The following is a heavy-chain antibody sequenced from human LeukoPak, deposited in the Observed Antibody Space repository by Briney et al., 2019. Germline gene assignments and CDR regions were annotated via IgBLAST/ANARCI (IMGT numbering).Heavy chain of an antibody. D-gene: IGHD3-10*01. J-gene: IGHJ4*02. Sequence: GGSLRLSCAASGFTFSNAWMNWVRQAPGKGLEWVSSISSSSSYIYYADSVKGRFTISRDNSKNTLFLQMNSLRAEDTAVYYCAKGYYGSGSYGWFDYWGQGTLVTVSS. CDR3: AKGYYGSGSYGWFDY. V-gene: IGHV3-21*04. CDR1: GFTFSNAW. CDR2: ISSSSSYI.